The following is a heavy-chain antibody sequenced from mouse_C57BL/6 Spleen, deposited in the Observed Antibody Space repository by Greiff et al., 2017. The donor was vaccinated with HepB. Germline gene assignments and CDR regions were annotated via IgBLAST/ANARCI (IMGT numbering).Heavy chain of an antibody. CDR1: GYTFTDYN. CDR3: ARSEGDGYYVSFAY. Sequence: DVHLVESGPELVKPGASVKMSCKASGYTFTDYNMHWVKQSHGKSLEWIGYINPNNGGTSYNQKFKGKATLTVNKSSSTAYMELRSLTSEDAAVYYCARSEGDGYYVSFAYWGQGTLVTVSA. J-gene: IGHJ3*01. V-gene: IGHV1-22*01. CDR2: INPNNGGT. D-gene: IGHD2-3*01.